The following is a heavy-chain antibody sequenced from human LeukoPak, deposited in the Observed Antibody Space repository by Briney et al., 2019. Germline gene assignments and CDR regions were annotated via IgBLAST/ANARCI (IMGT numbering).Heavy chain of an antibody. V-gene: IGHV1-69*13. Sequence: ASVTVSCTASGGTFSSYAISWVRQAPGQGLEWMGGIIPIFGTANYAQKFQGRVTITADESTSTAYMELSSLRSEDTAVYYCARAGYYHDSSGYPAANDAFDIWGQGTMVTVSS. J-gene: IGHJ3*02. D-gene: IGHD3-22*01. CDR1: GGTFSSYA. CDR3: ARAGYYHDSSGYPAANDAFDI. CDR2: IIPIFGTA.